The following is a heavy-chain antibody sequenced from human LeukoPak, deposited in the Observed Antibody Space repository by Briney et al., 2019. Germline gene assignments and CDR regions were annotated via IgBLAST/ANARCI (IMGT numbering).Heavy chain of an antibody. V-gene: IGHV3-30*02. D-gene: IGHD3-22*01. CDR3: AKGSKLVVITRDHYMAV. Sequence: GGSLRLSCVTSGFRFSSYWMTWVRQAPGKGLEWAAFIRHDGSNKYYADSVKGRFTISRDNSKNTLYLQMNSLRAGDTAVYYCAKGSKLVVITRDHYMAVWGKGTTVTISS. CDR1: GFRFSSYW. J-gene: IGHJ6*03. CDR2: IRHDGSNK.